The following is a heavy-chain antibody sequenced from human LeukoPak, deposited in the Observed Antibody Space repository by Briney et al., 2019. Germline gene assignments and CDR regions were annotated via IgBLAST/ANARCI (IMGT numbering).Heavy chain of an antibody. CDR1: GYTFTGYY. D-gene: IGHD3-9*01. V-gene: IGHV1-18*04. J-gene: IGHJ4*02. Sequence: ASVTVSCKASGYTFTGYYMHWVRQAPGQGLEWMGWINAYNGNTNYAQKLQGRVTMTTDTSTSTAYMELRSLRSDDTAVYYCARAGYDILTLAPDPANDYWGQGTLVTVSS. CDR3: ARAGYDILTLAPDPANDY. CDR2: INAYNGNT.